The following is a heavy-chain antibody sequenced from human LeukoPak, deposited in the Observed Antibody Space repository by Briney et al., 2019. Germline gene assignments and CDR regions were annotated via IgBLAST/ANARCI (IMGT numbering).Heavy chain of an antibody. CDR2: IDPSDSYT. D-gene: IGHD3-10*01. Sequence: GESLRISCKGSGYSFTSYWVSWVRQMPGKGLEWMGRIDPSDSYTNYSPSFQGHVTISADKSISTAYLQWSSLKASDTAMYYCARYGSGSYPFDYWGQGTLVTVSS. CDR1: GYSFTSYW. J-gene: IGHJ4*02. V-gene: IGHV5-10-1*01. CDR3: ARYGSGSYPFDY.